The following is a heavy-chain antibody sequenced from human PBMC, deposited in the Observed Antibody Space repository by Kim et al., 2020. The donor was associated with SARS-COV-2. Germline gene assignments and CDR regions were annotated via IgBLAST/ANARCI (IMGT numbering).Heavy chain of an antibody. D-gene: IGHD6-6*01. Sequence: GGSLRPSCSASGFTFSSYAMHWVRPAPGKGLVYVSAISSNGGSTYYADSVKGRFTISRDNSKNTLYLQMSSLRAEDTAVYYCVKGAGGAALPPGYFDYWGQGTLVTVSS. J-gene: IGHJ4*02. CDR2: ISSNGGST. CDR1: GFTFSSYA. V-gene: IGHV3-64D*09. CDR3: VKGAGGAALPPGYFDY.